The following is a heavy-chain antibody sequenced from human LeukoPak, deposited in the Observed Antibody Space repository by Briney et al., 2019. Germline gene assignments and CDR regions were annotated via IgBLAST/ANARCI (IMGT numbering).Heavy chain of an antibody. V-gene: IGHV4-59*01. Sequence: SETLSLTCTVSGVSISTYYRSWVRQPPGKGLEWVGYINYSGSTNYNASLKRRVTISVDTSNNPFSLRLSSVTAADTAFYSCVRPFTSGWYGYGFDIWGQGTLVTVSS. D-gene: IGHD6-19*01. CDR1: GVSISTYY. CDR2: INYSGST. J-gene: IGHJ3*02. CDR3: VRPFTSGWYGYGFDI.